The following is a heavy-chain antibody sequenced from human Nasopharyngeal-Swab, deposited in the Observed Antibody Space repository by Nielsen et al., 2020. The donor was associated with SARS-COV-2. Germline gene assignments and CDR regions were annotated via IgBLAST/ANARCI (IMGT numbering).Heavy chain of an antibody. Sequence: GESLKISCAASGFTFSSFWMNWVRQAPGKGLEWVANIKQDGSEKYYVDSVKGRFTISRDNAKNSLYLQMNSLRAEDTAVYYCARDEIRRFLEWGHYYYGMDVWGQGTTVTVSS. CDR2: IKQDGSEK. J-gene: IGHJ6*02. CDR3: ARDEIRRFLEWGHYYYGMDV. CDR1: GFTFSSFW. V-gene: IGHV3-7*03. D-gene: IGHD3-3*01.